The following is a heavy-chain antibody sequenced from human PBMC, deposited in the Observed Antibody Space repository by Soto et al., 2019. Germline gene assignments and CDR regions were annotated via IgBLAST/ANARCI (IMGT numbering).Heavy chain of an antibody. J-gene: IGHJ4*02. CDR3: ARASLPIVGATDY. CDR2: IYYSGST. V-gene: IGHV4-61*01. Sequence: LSLTCTVSGGSVSSGSYYWSWIRQPPGKGLEWIGYIYYSGSTNYNPSLKSRVTISVDTSKNQFSLKLSSVTAADTAVYYCARASLPIVGATDYWGQGTLVTVSS. CDR1: GGSVSSGSYY. D-gene: IGHD1-26*01.